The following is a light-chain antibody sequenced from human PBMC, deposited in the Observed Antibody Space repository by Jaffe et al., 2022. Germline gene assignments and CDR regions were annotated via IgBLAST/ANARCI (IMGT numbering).Light chain of an antibody. CDR2: EGS. CDR3: CSYAGSSTLGFLYV. CDR1: SSDVGSYNL. J-gene: IGLJ1*01. V-gene: IGLV2-23*01. Sequence: QSALTQPASVSGSPGQSITISCTGTSSDVGSYNLVSWYQQHPGKAPKLMIYEGSKRPSGVSNRFSGSKSGNTASLTISGLQAEDEADYYCCSYAGSSTLGFLYVFGTGTKVTVL.